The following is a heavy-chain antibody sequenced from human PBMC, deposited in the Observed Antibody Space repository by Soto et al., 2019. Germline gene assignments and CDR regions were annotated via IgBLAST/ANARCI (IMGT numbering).Heavy chain of an antibody. CDR2: ISYDGSNK. D-gene: IGHD6-13*01. CDR3: AKDYLEAAGSGDY. CDR1: GFTFSSYG. Sequence: QVQLVESGGGVVQPGRSLRLSCAASGFTFSSYGMHWVRQAPGKGLEWVAGISYDGSNKYYADSVKGRFTISRDNSKNTLYLQMNSLRAEDTAVYYCAKDYLEAAGSGDYWGQGTLVTVSS. J-gene: IGHJ4*02. V-gene: IGHV3-30*18.